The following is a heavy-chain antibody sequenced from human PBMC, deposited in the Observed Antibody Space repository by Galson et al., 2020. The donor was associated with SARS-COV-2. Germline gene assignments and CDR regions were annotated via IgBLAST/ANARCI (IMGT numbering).Heavy chain of an antibody. Sequence: GGSLRLSCAVSGFTFSSYWMHWVRQAPGKGLVWVSRIYSEGSSTSYADSVKRRFTISGDNAKNTLYLQMNSLRAEDTAVYYCARGDMGNDYFDYWGQGTLVTVSS. CDR2: IYSEGSST. D-gene: IGHD7-27*01. J-gene: IGHJ4*02. CDR1: GFTFSSYW. CDR3: ARGDMGNDYFDY. V-gene: IGHV3-74*01.